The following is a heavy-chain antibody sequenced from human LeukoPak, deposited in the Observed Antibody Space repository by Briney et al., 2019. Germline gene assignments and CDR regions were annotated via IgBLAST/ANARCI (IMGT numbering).Heavy chain of an antibody. CDR3: ASSPADSSGYYPYYYYGMDV. CDR2: IYYSGST. D-gene: IGHD3-22*01. CDR1: GGSISSSSYY. J-gene: IGHJ6*02. V-gene: IGHV4-39*07. Sequence: PSETLSLTCTVSGGSISSSSYYWGWVRQPPGKGLEWIGSIYYSGSTYYNPSLKSRVTISVDTSKNQFSLKLSSVTAADTAVYYCASSPADSSGYYPYYYYGMDVWGQGTTVTVSS.